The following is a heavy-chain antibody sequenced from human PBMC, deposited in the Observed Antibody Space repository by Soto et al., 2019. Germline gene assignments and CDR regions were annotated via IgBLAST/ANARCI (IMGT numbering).Heavy chain of an antibody. V-gene: IGHV1-8*01. Sequence: VXXSCKASGYTFTSYDINWVRQATGQGLEWMGWMNXXSGNXXYAQKFQGRVTMTRNTSISTAYMELSSLRSEDTAVYYCARERTGTTSMDVWGQGTTVTVSS. CDR2: MNXXSGNX. J-gene: IGHJ6*02. CDR3: ARERTGTTSMDV. D-gene: IGHD1-1*01. CDR1: GYTFTSYD.